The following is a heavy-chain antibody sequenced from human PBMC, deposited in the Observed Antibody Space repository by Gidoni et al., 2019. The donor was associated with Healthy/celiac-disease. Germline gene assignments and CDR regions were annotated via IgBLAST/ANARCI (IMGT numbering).Heavy chain of an antibody. V-gene: IGHV4-61*02. Sequence: QVQLQESGPGLVKPSQPLSLTCTVSGGSISSGSYYWSWIRQPAGKGLEWIWRIYTSGSTNYNPSLKSRVTISVDTSKNQFSLKLSSVTAADTAVYYCARVGGGDPYYFDYWGQGTLVTVSS. CDR2: IYTSGST. J-gene: IGHJ4*02. CDR3: ARVGGGDPYYFDY. CDR1: GGSISSGSYY. D-gene: IGHD2-21*02.